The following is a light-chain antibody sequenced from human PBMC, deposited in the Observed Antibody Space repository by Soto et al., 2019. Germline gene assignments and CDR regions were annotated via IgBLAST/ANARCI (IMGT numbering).Light chain of an antibody. CDR3: PHYSSSPWK. CDR1: QGISKY. J-gene: IGKJ1*01. V-gene: IGKV1-17*03. CDR2: AAS. Sequence: DIQMTQSPSAKSASVGDRVTITCRASQGISKYLAWFQQKPGKVPKRLIYAASSLQNGVPARFSGSGSGTEFTLTISSLQPEGFGTYYCPHYSSSPWKVGQGTQVEIK.